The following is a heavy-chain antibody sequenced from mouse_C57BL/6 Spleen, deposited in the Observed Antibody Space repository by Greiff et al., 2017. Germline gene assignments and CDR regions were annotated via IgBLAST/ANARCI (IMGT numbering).Heavy chain of an antibody. CDR3: ARGYDYDVCAWFAY. CDR1: GYSITSGYY. J-gene: IGHJ3*01. V-gene: IGHV3-6*01. Sequence: EVQLQESGPGLVKPSQSLSLTCSVTGYSITSGYYWNWIRQFPGNKLEWRGYISYDGSNNYNPSLQNRISITRDTSKNQFFLKLNSVTTEDTATYYCARGYDYDVCAWFAYWGQGTLVTVSA. CDR2: ISYDGSN. D-gene: IGHD2-4*01.